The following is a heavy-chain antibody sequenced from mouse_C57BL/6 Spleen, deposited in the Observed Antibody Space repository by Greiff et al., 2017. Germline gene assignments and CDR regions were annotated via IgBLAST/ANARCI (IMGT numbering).Heavy chain of an antibody. J-gene: IGHJ3*01. CDR1: GYTFTSYW. CDR2: IYPGSGST. Sequence: VQLQQSGAELVKPGASVKMSCKASGYTFTSYWITWVKQRPGQGLEWIGDIYPGSGSTNYNEKFKSKATLTVDTSSSTAYMHLSSLTSEDSAVYYCARAEDYSNSAWFAYWGQGTLVTVSA. D-gene: IGHD2-5*01. CDR3: ARAEDYSNSAWFAY. V-gene: IGHV1-55*01.